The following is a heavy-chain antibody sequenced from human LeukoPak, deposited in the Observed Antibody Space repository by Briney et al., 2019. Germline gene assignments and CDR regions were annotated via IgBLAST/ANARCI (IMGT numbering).Heavy chain of an antibody. CDR2: ISPSGGST. D-gene: IGHD3-3*01. Sequence: ASVKDSCMAFGYTFTSNYMHWVRQAPGQRPEWMGVISPSGGSTTYAQKFQGRFTLTRDMSTSTDYLELSSLRAEDTAVYYCAKGSKEVLFTRDHYMDVWGKGTTVTMSS. J-gene: IGHJ6*03. CDR3: AKGSKEVLFTRDHYMDV. V-gene: IGHV1-46*01. CDR1: GYTFTSNY.